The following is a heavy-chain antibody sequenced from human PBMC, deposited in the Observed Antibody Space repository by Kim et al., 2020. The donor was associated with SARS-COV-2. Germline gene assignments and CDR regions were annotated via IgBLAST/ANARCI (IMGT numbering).Heavy chain of an antibody. D-gene: IGHD3-22*01. CDR1: GYTFTSYG. CDR2: ISAYNGNT. CDR3: ARVRLGSSGYLIGAY. J-gene: IGHJ4*02. V-gene: IGHV1-18*01. Sequence: ASVKVSCKASGYTFTSYGISWVRQAPGQGLEWMGWISAYNGNTNYAQKLQGRVTMTTDTSTSTAYMELRSLRSDDTAVYYCARVRLGSSGYLIGAYWGQGTLVTVSS.